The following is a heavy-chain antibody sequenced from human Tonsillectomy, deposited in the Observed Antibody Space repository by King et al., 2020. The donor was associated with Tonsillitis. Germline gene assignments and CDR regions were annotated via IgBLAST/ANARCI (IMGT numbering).Heavy chain of an antibody. D-gene: IGHD5-12*01. V-gene: IGHV3-23*04. CDR2: ISGSGGSP. CDR1: GFTFSSYA. CDR3: AKVSFSGYDFGANAFDI. Sequence: VQLVQSGGGLVQPGGSLRLSCAASGFTFSSYAMSWVRQAPGKGLEWVSAISGSGGSPYYADSVKGRFTISRDNSKNTLYLQMNSLRAEETAVCYCAKVSFSGYDFGANAFDIWGQGTMVTVSS. J-gene: IGHJ3*02.